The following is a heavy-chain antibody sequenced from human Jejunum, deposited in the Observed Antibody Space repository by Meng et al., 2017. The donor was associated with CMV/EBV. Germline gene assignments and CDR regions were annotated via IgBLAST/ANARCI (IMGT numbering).Heavy chain of an antibody. CDR3: ARDRDVNYGLFDY. CDR2: IYSSGNT. D-gene: IGHD4-11*01. V-gene: IGHV4-39*07. Sequence: SGGSFGSSSAYWGWFRQSPGRGLESIGTIYSSGNTFYPPSLQSRVTMSVDTSKNQFSLKVRSVTAADTAVYYCARDRDVNYGLFDYWGQGTLVTVSS. J-gene: IGHJ4*02. CDR1: GGSFGSSSAY.